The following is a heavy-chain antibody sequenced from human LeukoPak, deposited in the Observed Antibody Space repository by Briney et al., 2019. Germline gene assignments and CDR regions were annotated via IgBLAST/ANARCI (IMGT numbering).Heavy chain of an antibody. J-gene: IGHJ4*02. V-gene: IGHV4-59*08. CDR1: GGSIRTYY. CDR3: ARRGDTNLTPYYFDY. Sequence: SETLSLTCTVSGGSIRTYYWSWIRQPPRHGLERNGYIYYSGSTNYNPSLNSRVTISVDTSNNQLSLKLSSVTAADTAVYYCARRGDTNLTPYYFDYWGQGTLVTVSS. D-gene: IGHD2-8*01. CDR2: IYYSGST.